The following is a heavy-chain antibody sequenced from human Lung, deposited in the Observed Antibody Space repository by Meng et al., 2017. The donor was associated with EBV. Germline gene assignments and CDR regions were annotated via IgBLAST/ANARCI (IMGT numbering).Heavy chain of an antibody. CDR1: GGSISSSIW. Sequence: VQLQEAVPGLVQPSGTLSLTCAVSGGSISSSIWWSWVRQPPGKGLEWIGEIYHSGSTNYNPSLKSRVTISVDKSKNQFSLKLSSVTAADTAVYYCARDEGGNSERGFQHWGQGTLVTVSS. CDR3: ARDEGGNSERGFQH. J-gene: IGHJ1*01. CDR2: IYHSGST. V-gene: IGHV4-4*02. D-gene: IGHD4-23*01.